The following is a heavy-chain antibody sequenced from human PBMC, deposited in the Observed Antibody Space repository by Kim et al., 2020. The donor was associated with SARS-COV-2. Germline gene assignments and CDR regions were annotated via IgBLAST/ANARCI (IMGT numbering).Heavy chain of an antibody. CDR3: SRGGGGYGPCVDI. V-gene: IGHV4-59*01. Sequence: SETLSLTCTVSGGSISSYYLSWIRQPPGKGLEWIGYIYYSGSTNYNPSLKSRVTISVDTSKNQFSLKLSSVTGADTAVYYCSRGGGGYGPCVDIVGEGA. CDR1: GGSISSYY. D-gene: IGHD6-19*01. J-gene: IGHJ3*02. CDR2: IYYSGST.